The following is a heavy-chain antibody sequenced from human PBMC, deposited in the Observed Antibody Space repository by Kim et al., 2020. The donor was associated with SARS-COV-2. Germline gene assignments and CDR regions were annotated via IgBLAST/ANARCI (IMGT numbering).Heavy chain of an antibody. J-gene: IGHJ5*02. Sequence: SETLSLTCTVSGGSISSSSYYWGWIRQPPGKGLEWIGSIYYSGSTYYNPSLKSRVTISVDTSKNQFSLKLSSVTAADTAVYYCASSVGDGYNRGFDPWGQGTLVTVSS. CDR1: GGSISSSSYY. V-gene: IGHV4-39*01. CDR3: ASSVGDGYNRGFDP. CDR2: IYYSGST. D-gene: IGHD5-12*01.